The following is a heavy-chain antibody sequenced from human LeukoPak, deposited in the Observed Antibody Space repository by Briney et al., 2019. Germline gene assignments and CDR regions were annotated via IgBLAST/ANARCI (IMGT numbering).Heavy chain of an antibody. CDR2: ISAYNGNT. CDR3: ARDPLPYLTSTNWFDP. J-gene: IGHJ5*02. D-gene: IGHD5-12*01. CDR1: GYTFTSYA. Sequence: ASVKVSCKASGYTFTSYAMNWVRQAPGQGLEWMGWISAYNGNTNYAQKLQGRVTMTTDTSTSTAYMELRSLRSDDTAVYYCARDPLPYLTSTNWFDPWGQGTLVTVSS. V-gene: IGHV1-18*04.